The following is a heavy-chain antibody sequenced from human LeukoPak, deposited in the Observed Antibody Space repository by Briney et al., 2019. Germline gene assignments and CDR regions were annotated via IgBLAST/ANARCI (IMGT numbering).Heavy chain of an antibody. D-gene: IGHD1-26*01. V-gene: IGHV3-48*02. CDR2: ITSNSATI. Sequence: PGGSLRLSCAASGFTFSVYSMNWVRQPPGMGLEWVSYITSNSATIQYADSVKGRFTISRDNAKNSLSLQMNSLRDEDTAVYYCARYVGCHFDYWGQGMLVTVSS. CDR1: GFTFSVYS. J-gene: IGHJ4*02. CDR3: ARYVGCHFDY.